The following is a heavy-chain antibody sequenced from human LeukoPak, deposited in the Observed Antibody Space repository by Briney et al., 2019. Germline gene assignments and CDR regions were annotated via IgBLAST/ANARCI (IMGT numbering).Heavy chain of an antibody. CDR3: ARVETGYYYPVLDYYYYYYMDV. D-gene: IGHD3-22*01. J-gene: IGHJ6*03. V-gene: IGHV3-7*01. CDR2: IKQDGSEK. Sequence: GGSLRLSCAASGFTFSSYWMSWVRQAPGKGLEWVANIKQDGSEKYYVDSVKGRFTISRDNAKNSLYLQMNSLRAEDTAVYHCARVETGYYYPVLDYYYYYYMDVWGKGTTVTVSS. CDR1: GFTFSSYW.